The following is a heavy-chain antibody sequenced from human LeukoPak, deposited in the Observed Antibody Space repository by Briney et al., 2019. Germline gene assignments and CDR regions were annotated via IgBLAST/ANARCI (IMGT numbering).Heavy chain of an antibody. CDR1: GVSMTNSTYY. CDR3: ARFLAGTRHFHFYYCMDV. V-gene: IGHV4-39*01. D-gene: IGHD3-9*01. J-gene: IGHJ6*03. Sequence: SETLSLTCTVSGVSMTNSTYYWGWIRQPPGKGLEWIGSIYYSGSTYYNPSFKSRITIKVISVTAADTAVYYCARFLAGTRHFHFYYCMDVWGKGTTVTISS. CDR2: IYYSGST.